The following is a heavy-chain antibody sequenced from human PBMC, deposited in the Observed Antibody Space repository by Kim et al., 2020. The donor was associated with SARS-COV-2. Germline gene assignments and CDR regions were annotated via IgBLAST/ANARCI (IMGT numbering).Heavy chain of an antibody. J-gene: IGHJ4*02. V-gene: IGHV4-39*01. Sequence: SETLSLTCTVSRGSISNGAYYWGWIRQPPGKGLEWIGSINYSGSTYDNPSLKSRVTISVDTSKNQFSLKLSSVTAADTAVYYCARRGYSYGNFDYWGQGTLVTVSS. D-gene: IGHD5-18*01. CDR2: INYSGST. CDR1: RGSISNGAYY. CDR3: ARRGYSYGNFDY.